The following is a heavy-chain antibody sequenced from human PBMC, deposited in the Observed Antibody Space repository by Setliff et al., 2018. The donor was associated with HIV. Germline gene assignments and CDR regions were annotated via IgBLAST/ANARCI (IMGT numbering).Heavy chain of an antibody. CDR2: ISGSGGST. Sequence: PGGSLRLSCAASGFTFSSYAMSWVRQAPGKGLEWVSAISGSGGSTYYADSVKGRFTISRDNSKNTLYLQMNSLRAEDTALYYCAKDRVGYCSSISCPGGFDYWGQGTLVTVSS. CDR1: GFTFSSYA. V-gene: IGHV3-23*01. D-gene: IGHD2-2*03. CDR3: AKDRVGYCSSISCPGGFDY. J-gene: IGHJ4*02.